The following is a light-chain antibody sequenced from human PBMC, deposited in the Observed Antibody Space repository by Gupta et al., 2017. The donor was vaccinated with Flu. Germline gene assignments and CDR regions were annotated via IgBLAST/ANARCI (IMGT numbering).Light chain of an antibody. V-gene: IGLV2-14*01. CDR3: SSYTSSSTIFYV. CDR2: EVS. CDR1: SSDVGGYNY. J-gene: IGLJ1*01. Sequence: QSALTQPASVSGSPGQSITISCTGTSSDVGGYNYVSWHQQHPGKAPKLMIYEVSNRPSGVSNRFSGSKSGNTASLTISGLQAEDEADYYCSSYTSSSTIFYVFGTGTKVTVL.